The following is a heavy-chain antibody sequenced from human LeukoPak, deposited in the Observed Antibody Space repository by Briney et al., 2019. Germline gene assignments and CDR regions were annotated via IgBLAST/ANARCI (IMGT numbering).Heavy chain of an antibody. D-gene: IGHD5-24*01. Sequence: ASVKVSCKASGYTFTGYYMHWVRQAPGQGLEWMGRINPNTGDTNYAQKFQGRVTMTRDTSISTAYMELSRLRSDDTAVYYCARGMGMAYLTFDYWGQGTLVTVSS. CDR1: GYTFTGYY. CDR2: INPNTGDT. J-gene: IGHJ4*02. V-gene: IGHV1-2*06. CDR3: ARGMGMAYLTFDY.